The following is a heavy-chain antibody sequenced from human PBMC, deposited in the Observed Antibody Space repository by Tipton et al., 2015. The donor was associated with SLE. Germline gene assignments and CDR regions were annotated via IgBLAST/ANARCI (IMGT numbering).Heavy chain of an antibody. D-gene: IGHD6-19*01. CDR1: GFPVSRKY. Sequence: QLVQSGGGSVQPGGSLRLSCAASGFPVSRKYMSWVRQAPGKGLEWVSVIYSSGSTYYAASVRGRFTISRDDSRNTLYLQMDSLRVEDTALYYCARTSATGWRDSWGQGTLVTVSS. CDR2: IYSSGST. CDR3: ARTSATGWRDS. J-gene: IGHJ4*02. V-gene: IGHV3-53*04.